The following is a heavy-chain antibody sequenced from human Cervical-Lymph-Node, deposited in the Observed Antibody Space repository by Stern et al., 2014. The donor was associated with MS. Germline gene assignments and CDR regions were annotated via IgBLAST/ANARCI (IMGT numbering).Heavy chain of an antibody. D-gene: IGHD3-16*01. CDR1: GFTFSSYN. Sequence: EVQLVESGGGLVKPGGSLRLSCEASGFTFSSYNMNWVRQAPGQGLEWISAVSTGSSHNYYADSVKGGFAISSDNARRSHYLEMSSLRREDAAVYYCARGGEENIGNWFDPWGQGTLVTVSS. J-gene: IGHJ5*02. CDR3: ARGGEENIGNWFDP. V-gene: IGHV3-21*01. CDR2: VSTGSSHN.